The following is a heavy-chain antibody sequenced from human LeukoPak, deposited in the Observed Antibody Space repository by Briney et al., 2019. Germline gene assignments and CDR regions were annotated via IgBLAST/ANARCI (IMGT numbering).Heavy chain of an antibody. CDR2: INANSGGT. V-gene: IGHV1-2*02. CDR1: GYTFTGYY. Sequence: ASVKVSCKASGYTFTGYYMHWVRQAPGQGLEWMGWINANSGGTKYAQKFQGRVTMTRDTSISTAYMELSSLRSDDTAVYYCARGRLGTWFGELKAWGQGTLVTVPS. D-gene: IGHD3-10*01. J-gene: IGHJ5*02. CDR3: ARGRLGTWFGELKA.